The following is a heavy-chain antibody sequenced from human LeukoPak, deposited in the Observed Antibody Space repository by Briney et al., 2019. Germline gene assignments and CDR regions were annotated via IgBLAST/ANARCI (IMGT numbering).Heavy chain of an antibody. Sequence: GGSLRLSCAASGFTFSSYTMNWVRQAPGKGLEWVSSISTSSGYIYYADSVKGRFTISRDNAKNSLYLQMNSLRAEDTAVYYCAELGITMIGGVWGKGTTVTISS. V-gene: IGHV3-21*01. CDR3: AELGITMIGGV. CDR1: GFTFSSYT. D-gene: IGHD3-10*02. CDR2: ISTSSGYI. J-gene: IGHJ6*04.